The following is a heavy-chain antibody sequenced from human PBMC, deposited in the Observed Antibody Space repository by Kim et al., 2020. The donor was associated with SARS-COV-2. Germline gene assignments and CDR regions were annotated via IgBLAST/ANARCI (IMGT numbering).Heavy chain of an antibody. CDR2: IKQDGSEK. CDR1: GLTFSSYW. CDR3: ARDDEAAADINTFDP. D-gene: IGHD6-13*01. Sequence: GGSLRLSCAASGLTFSSYWMSWVRQAPGKGLEWVANIKQDGSEKYYVDSVKGRFTISRDNAKNSLYLQMNSLRAEDTAVYYCARDDEAAADINTFDPWGQGTLVTVSS. J-gene: IGHJ5*02. V-gene: IGHV3-7*01.